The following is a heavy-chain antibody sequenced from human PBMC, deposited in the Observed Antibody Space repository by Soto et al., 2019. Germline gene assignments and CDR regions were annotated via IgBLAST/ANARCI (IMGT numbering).Heavy chain of an antibody. CDR3: ASVTRPGISTSCYRYYYGMDV. CDR2: IYYSGST. V-gene: IGHV4-61*01. J-gene: IGHJ6*02. Sequence: QVQLQESGPGLVKPSETLSLTCTVSGGSVSSGSYYWSWIRQPPGKGLEWIGYIYYSGSTNYNPSLKSRVTITVDITKNQFSLKLSSVTAADTAVYYCASVTRPGISTSCYRYYYGMDVWGQGTTVTVSS. D-gene: IGHD2-2*02. CDR1: GGSVSSGSYY.